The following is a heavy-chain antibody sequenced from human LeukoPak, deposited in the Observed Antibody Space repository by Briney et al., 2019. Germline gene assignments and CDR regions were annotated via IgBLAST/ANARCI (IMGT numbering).Heavy chain of an antibody. V-gene: IGHV4-59*01. CDR2: IDYTGST. CDR1: GGPISSYY. J-gene: IGHJ2*01. Sequence: SETLSLTCTVSGGPISSYYWSWVRQPPGKGLEWIGYIDYTGSTNYNPSLKSRVTISVDTSKNQFSLKLSSVTAADTAVYYCARPAAAGTPYWYFDLWGRGTLVTVSS. CDR3: ARPAAAGTPYWYFDL. D-gene: IGHD6-13*01.